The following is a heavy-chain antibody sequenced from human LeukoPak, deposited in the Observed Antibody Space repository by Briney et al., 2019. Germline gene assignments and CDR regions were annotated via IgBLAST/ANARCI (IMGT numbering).Heavy chain of an antibody. CDR2: IYHSGST. Sequence: SETLSLTCAVSGGSISSGGYSWSWIRQPPGKGLEWIGYIYHSGSTYYNPSLKSRVTISVDRSKNQFSLKLSSVTAADTAVYYCAGGVGLGVPHAGYFQHWGQGTLVTVSS. CDR1: GGSISSGGYS. CDR3: AGGVGLGVPHAGYFQH. V-gene: IGHV4-30-2*01. J-gene: IGHJ1*01. D-gene: IGHD1-26*01.